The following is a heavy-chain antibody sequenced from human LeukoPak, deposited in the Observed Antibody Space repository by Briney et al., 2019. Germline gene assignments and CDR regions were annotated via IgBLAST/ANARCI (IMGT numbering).Heavy chain of an antibody. CDR1: GFMFNSYV. CDR2: INGGGGNT. D-gene: IGHD3-22*01. J-gene: IGHJ5*02. Sequence: GGSLRLSCAASGFMFNSYVVSWVRQAPGKGLEWVSAINGGGGNTYYADSVKGRFTISRDNAKNSLYLQMNSLRAEDTALYYCAKDHGAYYYDSSGSDFDPWGQGTLVTVSS. V-gene: IGHV3-23*01. CDR3: AKDHGAYYYDSSGSDFDP.